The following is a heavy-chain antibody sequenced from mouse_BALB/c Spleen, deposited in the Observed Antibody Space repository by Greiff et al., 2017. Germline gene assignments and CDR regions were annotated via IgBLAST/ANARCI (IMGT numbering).Heavy chain of an antibody. CDR2: INPYNGDT. CDR3: ARYRYEDYAMDY. CDR1: GYSFTGYF. V-gene: IGHV1-20*02. D-gene: IGHD2-14*01. J-gene: IGHJ4*01. Sequence: VQLQQSGPELVKPGASVKISCKASGYSFTGYFMNWVMQSHGKSLEWIGRINPYNGDTFYNQKFKGNATLTVDKSSSTAHMELRSLASEDSAVYYCARYRYEDYAMDYWGQGTSVTVSS.